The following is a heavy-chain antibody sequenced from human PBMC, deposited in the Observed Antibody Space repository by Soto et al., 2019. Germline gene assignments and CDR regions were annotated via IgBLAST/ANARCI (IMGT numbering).Heavy chain of an antibody. J-gene: IGHJ4*02. CDR3: ARVFTVITLAGLNY. Sequence: GGSLRLSCAGSGFTFSTYSMSWVRQAPGKGLEWVAHIKQDGTEKYYVDSVKGRFTISRDNAKNSVYLQMNSLRAEDTAVYYCARVFTVITLAGLNYWGQGTLVTVSS. D-gene: IGHD6-19*01. CDR2: IKQDGTEK. V-gene: IGHV3-7*01. CDR1: GFTFSTYS.